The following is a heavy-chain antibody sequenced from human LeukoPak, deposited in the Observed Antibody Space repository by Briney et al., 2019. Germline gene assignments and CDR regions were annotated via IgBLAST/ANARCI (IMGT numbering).Heavy chain of an antibody. J-gene: IGHJ4*02. D-gene: IGHD3-3*01. CDR2: SNDSGST. CDR3: ARGKDDYDFWSGYLH. Sequence: PSETLSLTCAVYGGSISGYYWSWIRQPPGRGLEWIGESNDSGSTNYTPSLKSRVTISLDTSKNQFSLRLRSVTAADTAVYYCARGKDDYDFWSGYLHWGQGALVTVSS. CDR1: GGSISGYY. V-gene: IGHV4-34*01.